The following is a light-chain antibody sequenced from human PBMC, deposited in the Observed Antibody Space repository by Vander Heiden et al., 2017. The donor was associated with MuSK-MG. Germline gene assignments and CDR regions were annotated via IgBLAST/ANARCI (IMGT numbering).Light chain of an antibody. J-gene: IGLJ2*01. CDR2: EVT. V-gene: IGLV2-23*02. Sequence: QSALAQPASVSGSPGQSLTISCTGTSSDVGSYNLVSWYQQYPGKAPKRMIYEVTKRPSGVSNRFSGSKSGNTASLTISGLQTQDEAHYYCCSYAGSSNFVVFGGGTKLTV. CDR3: CSYAGSSNFVV. CDR1: SSDVGSYNL.